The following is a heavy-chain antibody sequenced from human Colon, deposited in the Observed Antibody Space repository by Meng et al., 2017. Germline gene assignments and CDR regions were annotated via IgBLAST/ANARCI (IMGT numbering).Heavy chain of an antibody. CDR2: ITPSNGDT. V-gene: IGHV1-46*01. J-gene: IGHJ4*02. CDR1: GYTFTNHH. CDR3: AREGAASARFFDK. D-gene: IGHD6-6*01. Sequence: QVQLVQSGAEVKKPGASVTVSCMASGYTFTNHHMHWVRQAPGQGPEWMGIITPSNGDTGYAQKFQGRVSMTRDTSTSTVYMELSGLTSEDTAMYYCAREGAASARFFDKWGQGTLVTVSS.